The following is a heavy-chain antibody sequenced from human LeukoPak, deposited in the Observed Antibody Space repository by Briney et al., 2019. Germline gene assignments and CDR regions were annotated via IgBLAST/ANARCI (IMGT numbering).Heavy chain of an antibody. CDR1: EYTLTELH. J-gene: IGHJ4*02. CDR2: FGPDDSET. CDR3: AADRKMVGTTGAYVF. V-gene: IGHV1-24*01. D-gene: IGHD1-1*01. Sequence: ASVKVSCKVPEYTLTELHMYWVRQTPGKGLEWMGGFGPDDSETIYAQNFQGRVTMTEDTSTDTAYMELSSLKSDDTAVYYCAADRKMVGTTGAYVFWGQGTLVTVSS.